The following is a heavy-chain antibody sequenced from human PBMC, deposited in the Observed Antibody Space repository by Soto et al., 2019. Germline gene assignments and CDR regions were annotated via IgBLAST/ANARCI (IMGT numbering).Heavy chain of an antibody. V-gene: IGHV1-46*01. Sequence: ASVKVSCKASGYTFTGYYLHWVRQAPGQGLQWMGIINPSVGVTAYAQRFQGRVSMTRDTSTSTVYMELSSLRPEDTAVYYCARLHWHPRGRHYYYYDTDVWGKGTTVTVS. J-gene: IGHJ6*04. CDR3: ARLHWHPRGRHYYYYDTDV. D-gene: IGHD1-1*01. CDR1: GYTFTGYY. CDR2: INPSVGVT.